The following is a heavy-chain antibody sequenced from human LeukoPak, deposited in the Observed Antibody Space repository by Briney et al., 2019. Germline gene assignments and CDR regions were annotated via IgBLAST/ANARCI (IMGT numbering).Heavy chain of an antibody. CDR2: ISFDGSST. D-gene: IGHD3-10*01. V-gene: IGHV3-74*01. J-gene: IGHJ4*02. Sequence: GGSLRLSCAASGFTFSSYWMHWVRQAPGKGLVWVSRISFDGSSTSYADSVKGRFTISRDNAKNTLYLQMNSLRAEDTAVYYCARESDYYGSGRPRPLDYWGQGTLVTVSS. CDR1: GFTFSSYW. CDR3: ARESDYYGSGRPRPLDY.